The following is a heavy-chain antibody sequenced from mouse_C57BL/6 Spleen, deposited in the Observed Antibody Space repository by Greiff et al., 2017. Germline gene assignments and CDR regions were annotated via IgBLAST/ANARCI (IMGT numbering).Heavy chain of an antibody. V-gene: IGHV5-6*01. CDR2: ISSGGSYT. Sequence: EVKLVESGGDLVKPGGSLKLSCAASGFTFSSYGMSWVRQTPDKRLEWVATISSGGSYTYYPDSVKGRFTISRDNAKNTLYLQMSSLKSEDTAMYYCARHYDGYSLYAMDYWGQGTSVTVSS. CDR3: ARHYDGYSLYAMDY. J-gene: IGHJ4*01. D-gene: IGHD2-3*01. CDR1: GFTFSSYG.